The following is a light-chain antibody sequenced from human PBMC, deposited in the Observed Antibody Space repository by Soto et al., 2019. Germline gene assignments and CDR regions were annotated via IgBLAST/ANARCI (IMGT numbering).Light chain of an antibody. V-gene: IGLV4-69*01. CDR2: LNSDGSH. J-gene: IGLJ3*02. CDR1: SGHNSYA. CDR3: QYWSTDIRV. Sequence: QLVLTQPPSASASLGASVKLTCTLSSGHNSYANAWHQQQPEKGPRYLMKLNSDGSHSKGDGLPDRFSGSSSGAERYLTISSLQYEDEADYCCQYWSTDIRVFGGGTKLTVL.